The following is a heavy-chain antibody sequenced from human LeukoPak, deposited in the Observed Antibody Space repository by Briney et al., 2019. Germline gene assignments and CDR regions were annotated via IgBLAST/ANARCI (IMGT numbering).Heavy chain of an antibody. J-gene: IGHJ4*02. D-gene: IGHD6-6*01. CDR3: ARVSGIAARRALIYY. V-gene: IGHV1-2*06. CDR1: GYTFTDYY. CDR2: INPNSGGT. Sequence: ASVKVSCKASGYTFTDYYMHWVRQAPGQGLEWMGRINPNSGGTNYAQKFQGRVTMTRDTSISTAYMELSRLRSDDTAVYYCARVSGIAARRALIYYWGQGTLVTVSS.